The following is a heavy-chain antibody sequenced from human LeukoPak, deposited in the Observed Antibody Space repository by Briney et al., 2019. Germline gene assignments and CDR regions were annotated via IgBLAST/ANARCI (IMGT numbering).Heavy chain of an antibody. V-gene: IGHV3-48*03. Sequence: GGSLRLSCAASGFTFSSCEMNWVRQAPGKGLEWVSYISSSGSTIYYADSVKGRFTISRDNAKNSLYLQMNSLRAEDTAVYYCARGASNWNFDYYGMDVWGQGTTVIVSS. D-gene: IGHD1-1*01. J-gene: IGHJ6*02. CDR1: GFTFSSCE. CDR3: ARGASNWNFDYYGMDV. CDR2: ISSSGSTI.